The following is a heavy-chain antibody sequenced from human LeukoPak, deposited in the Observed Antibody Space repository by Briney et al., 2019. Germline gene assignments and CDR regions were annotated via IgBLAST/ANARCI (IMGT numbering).Heavy chain of an antibody. J-gene: IGHJ4*02. CDR3: ARWRDYYGSGSYRMEYYFDY. D-gene: IGHD3-10*01. CDR2: IYYSGST. V-gene: IGHV4-59*01. CDR1: GGSISGYY. Sequence: PSETLSLTCSVSGGSISGYYWSWIRQPPGKGLEWIGYIYYSGSTNYNPSLKSRVTISVDTSKNQFSLKLSSVTAADTAVYYCARWRDYYGSGSYRMEYYFDYWGQGTLVTVSS.